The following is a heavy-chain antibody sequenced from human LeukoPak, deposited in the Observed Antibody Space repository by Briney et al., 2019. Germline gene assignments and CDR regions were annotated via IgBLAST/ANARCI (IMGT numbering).Heavy chain of an antibody. CDR3: ARDSMVRGVYYYMDV. CDR2: IYCSGST. J-gene: IGHJ6*03. V-gene: IGHV4-59*12. D-gene: IGHD3-10*01. CDR1: GGSISSYY. Sequence: SETLSLTCTVSGGSISSYYWSWIRRPPGKGLEWIGYIYCSGSTNYNPSLKSRVTISVDTSKNQFSLKLSSVTAADTAVYYCARDSMVRGVYYYMDVWGKGTTVTISS.